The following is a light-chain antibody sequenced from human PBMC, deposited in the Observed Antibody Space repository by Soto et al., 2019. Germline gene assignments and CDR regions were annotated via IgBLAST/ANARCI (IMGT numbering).Light chain of an antibody. CDR3: CSYAGNPYV. CDR2: EGS. CDR1: SSDVGSYNS. J-gene: IGLJ1*01. V-gene: IGLV2-23*01. Sequence: QSVLTQPASVSGSPGQSIAISCTGTSSDVGSYNSVSWYQQHPGKAPKLMIYEGSKRPSGVSDRFSGSKSGNTASLTISGLQAEDKADYYCCSYAGNPYVFGTGTKLTVL.